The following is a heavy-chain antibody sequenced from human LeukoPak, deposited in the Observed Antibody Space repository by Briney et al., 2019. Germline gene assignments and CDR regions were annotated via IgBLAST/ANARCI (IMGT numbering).Heavy chain of an antibody. D-gene: IGHD6-13*01. J-gene: IGHJ5*02. CDR3: ARDKQLVRRPGWFDP. CDR1: GFTFSDYF. V-gene: IGHV3-11*04. CDR2: ISGSGSNK. Sequence: GGSLRLSXAAPGFTFSDYFMTWIRQAPGKGLEWVSYISGSGSNKDYADSVKGRFTISREKAKNSLYLQMNSLRVEDTDVYYCARDKQLVRRPGWFDPWGQGTLVTVSS.